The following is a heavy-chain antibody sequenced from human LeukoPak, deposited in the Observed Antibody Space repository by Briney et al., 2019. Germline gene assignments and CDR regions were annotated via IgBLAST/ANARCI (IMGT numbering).Heavy chain of an antibody. Sequence: SETLSLTCTVSGGSISSGDYYWSWIRQPPGKGLEWIGYIYYSGSTYYNPSLKSRVTISVDTSKNQFSLKLSSVTAADTAVYYCTGAAAGTGYFDYWGQGTLVTVSS. CDR3: TGAAAGTGYFDY. CDR2: IYYSGST. CDR1: GGSISSGDYY. J-gene: IGHJ4*02. D-gene: IGHD6-13*01. V-gene: IGHV4-30-4*01.